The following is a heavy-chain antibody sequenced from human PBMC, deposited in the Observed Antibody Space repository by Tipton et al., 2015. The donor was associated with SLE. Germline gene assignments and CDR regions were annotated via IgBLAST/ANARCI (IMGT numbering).Heavy chain of an antibody. CDR1: GFTFRSYA. CDR2: ISSSTKYI. D-gene: IGHD3-16*01. J-gene: IGHJ4*02. CDR3: AKVRAGWGWGALDS. V-gene: IGHV3-21*01. Sequence: GSLRLSCAASGFTFRSYAITWVRQAPGKGLEWVSSISSSTKYIYYADSVKGRFTISRDNAKKSVDLQMNNLRVEDTAVYYCAKVRAGWGWGALDSWGQGTLVTVSS.